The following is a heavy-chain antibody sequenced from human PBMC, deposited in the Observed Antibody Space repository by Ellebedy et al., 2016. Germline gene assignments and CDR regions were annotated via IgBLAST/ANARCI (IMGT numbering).Heavy chain of an antibody. V-gene: IGHV3-48*04. J-gene: IGHJ3*02. CDR3: AASGVLAFDI. CDR2: INDRGDLT. D-gene: IGHD3-10*01. Sequence: GGSLRLXCATSGFTFSTYSMNWVRQAPGKGPEWLSYINDRGDLTYYADSVKGRFTISRDNAKNSLYLQMNSLRAEDTAVYYCAASGVLAFDIWGQGTMVTVSS. CDR1: GFTFSTYS.